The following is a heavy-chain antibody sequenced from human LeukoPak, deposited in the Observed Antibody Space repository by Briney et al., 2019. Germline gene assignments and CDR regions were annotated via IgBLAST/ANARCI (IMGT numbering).Heavy chain of an antibody. CDR3: VRGTPTPGMDY. CDR1: GYPFSAHF. Sequence: ASVRVSCKASGYPFSAHFLNWVRQAPGQGLEWMGNIDTTTGNPRYAQDFTGRFVFSLDTSVSTAYLQITSLKADDTAAYYCVRGTPTPGMDYWGQGTQVTVSS. D-gene: IGHD3-10*01. J-gene: IGHJ4*02. V-gene: IGHV7-4-1*02. CDR2: IDTTTGNP.